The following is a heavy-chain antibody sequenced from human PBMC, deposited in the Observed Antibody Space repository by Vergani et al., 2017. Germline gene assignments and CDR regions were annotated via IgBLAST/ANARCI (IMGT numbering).Heavy chain of an antibody. CDR1: GFVFSESP. CDR3: SAQTQSCHDY. D-gene: IGHD3-10*01. V-gene: IGHV3-73*01. J-gene: IGHJ4*02. CDR2: IRRRSEHYAT. Sequence: EVQLMESGGGWAQPGGSLRLSCAASGFVFSESPIHWVRQVPGKGLEWLGHIRRRSEHYATAYGPSLIGRATISRDDSTNTAYLQLSSLGTDDTAIYFCSAQTQSCHDYWGQGTLDAVSS.